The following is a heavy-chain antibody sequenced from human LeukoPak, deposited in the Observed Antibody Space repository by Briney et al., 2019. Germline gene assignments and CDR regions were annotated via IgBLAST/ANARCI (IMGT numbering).Heavy chain of an antibody. CDR2: INQSGST. V-gene: IGHV4-34*01. CDR3: ARYSGSGTHPAPNFYYAMDV. Sequence: SETLSLTCAVYGGSFSSFYWSWLRQSPGKGLEWIGEINQSGSTNYNPSLKSRVTISVDRSQKQFSLNLRSVTAADTAVYFCARYSGSGTHPAPNFYYAMDVWGQGTTVTVSS. J-gene: IGHJ6*02. CDR1: GGSFSSFY. D-gene: IGHD3-10*01.